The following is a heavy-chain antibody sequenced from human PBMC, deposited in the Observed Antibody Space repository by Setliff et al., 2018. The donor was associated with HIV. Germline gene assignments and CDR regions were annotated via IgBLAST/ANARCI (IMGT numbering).Heavy chain of an antibody. V-gene: IGHV4-4*07. CDR2: VSTSGST. Sequence: SETLSLTCTVFGGSLSTYYWSWIRQPAGKGLEWIGRVSTSGSTKYNPSLKSRVTMSLDTSKNEFSLKLRSVTAADTAVYSCATRPAGSYWYGVFDFWGRGRLVTVSS. D-gene: IGHD6-13*01. CDR1: GGSLSTYY. CDR3: ATRPAGSYWYGVFDF. J-gene: IGHJ4*02.